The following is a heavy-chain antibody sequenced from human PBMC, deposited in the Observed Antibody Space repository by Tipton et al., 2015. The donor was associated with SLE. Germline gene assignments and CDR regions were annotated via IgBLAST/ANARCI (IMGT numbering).Heavy chain of an antibody. D-gene: IGHD7-27*01. CDR3: ARGLLTGTLFDY. J-gene: IGHJ4*02. CDR2: ISHSGTT. Sequence: TLSLTCVVYDASFSGHYWSWIRQPPGKGLEWLGEISHSGTTYYKPSLKSRVTISVDTSKNQLSLKLSSVTAADTAVYYCARGLLTGTLFDYWGQGTLVTVSS. CDR1: DASFSGHY. V-gene: IGHV4-34*01.